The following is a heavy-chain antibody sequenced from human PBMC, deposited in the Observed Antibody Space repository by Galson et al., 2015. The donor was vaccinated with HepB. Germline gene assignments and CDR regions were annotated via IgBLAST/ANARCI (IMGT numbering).Heavy chain of an antibody. CDR1: GFTFSSNA. CDR2: ISDRGGST. Sequence: SLRLSCAASGFTFSSNAMPWARQAPGKGLEWVSSISDRGGSTYYADTVTGRFTISRDNSKNTLYLQMNSLRVEDTAVYYCAKDQRSSRASRYDWFDPWGQGTLVTVSS. J-gene: IGHJ5*02. V-gene: IGHV3-23*01. D-gene: IGHD6-25*01. CDR3: AKDQRSSRASRYDWFDP.